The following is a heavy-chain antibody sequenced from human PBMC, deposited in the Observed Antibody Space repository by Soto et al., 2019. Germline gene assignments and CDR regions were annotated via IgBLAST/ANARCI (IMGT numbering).Heavy chain of an antibody. CDR1: GGSINYYY. CDR3: AKNRGPNPGFFGC. V-gene: IGHV4-59*01. J-gene: IGHJ4*02. CDR2: VYSSGAT. D-gene: IGHD3-9*01. Sequence: QVQLQESGPGLVKPSETLSLTCSVSGGSINYYYWSWIRQPPGKGLEWIAYVYSSGATNYNPSIKRRATISVDTSKDHFSLKLSSVTAADTAVYYCAKNRGPNPGFFGCWGQGTLVTVSS.